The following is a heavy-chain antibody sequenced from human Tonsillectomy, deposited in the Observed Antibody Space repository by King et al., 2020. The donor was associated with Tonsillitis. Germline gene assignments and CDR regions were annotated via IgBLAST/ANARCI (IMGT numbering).Heavy chain of an antibody. CDR1: GFTFSSYG. J-gene: IGHJ3*02. D-gene: IGHD5-18*01. V-gene: IGHV3-33*08. CDR3: ARDRDSYGKPNAFDI. CDR2: IWYDGSNK. Sequence: QLVESGGGVVQPGRSLRLSCAASGFTFSSYGMHWVRQAPGKGLEWVAVIWYDGSNKYYADSVKGRFTISRDNSKNTLYLQMNSLRAEDTAVYYCARDRDSYGKPNAFDIWGQGTMVTVSS.